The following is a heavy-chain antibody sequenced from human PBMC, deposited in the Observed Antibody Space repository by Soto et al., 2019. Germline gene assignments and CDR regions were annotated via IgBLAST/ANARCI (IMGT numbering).Heavy chain of an antibody. V-gene: IGHV3-23*01. J-gene: IGHJ4*02. CDR3: AKEGEDGSGSDNFDY. CDR1: GFTFSSYA. CDR2: ISGSGVST. D-gene: IGHD6-19*01. Sequence: EVQLLESGGGLVQPGGSLRLSCAASGFTFSSYAMSWVRQAPGKGLEWVSAISGSGVSTYYADSVKGRFTISRDNSKNTMYLQMNRLRAGATAVYYCAKEGEDGSGSDNFDYRAQGTLVTVSS.